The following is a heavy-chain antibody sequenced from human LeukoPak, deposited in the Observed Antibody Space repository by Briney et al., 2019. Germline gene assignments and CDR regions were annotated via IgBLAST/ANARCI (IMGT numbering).Heavy chain of an antibody. V-gene: IGHV4-30-4*01. CDR3: AREGDYGILPD. CDR1: GGSISSGDYY. CDR2: IYYSGST. D-gene: IGHD4/OR15-4a*01. Sequence: PSQTLSLTCTVSGGSISSGDYYWSWIRQPPGKGLEWIGYIYYSGSTYYNPSLKSRVTISVDASKNQFSLKLSSVTAADTAVYYCAREGDYGILPDWGQGTLVTVSS. J-gene: IGHJ4*02.